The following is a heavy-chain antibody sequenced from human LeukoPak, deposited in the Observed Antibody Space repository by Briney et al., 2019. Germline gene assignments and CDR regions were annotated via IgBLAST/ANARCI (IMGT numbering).Heavy chain of an antibody. CDR3: ARDFSSSGWYTYYYYYGMDV. CDR2: IKQDGSEK. D-gene: IGHD6-19*01. Sequence: GGSLRLSCAASGFTFSSYWMSWVRQAPGKGLEWVANIKQDGSEKYYVDSVKGRFTISRDNAKNSLCLQMNSLRAEDTAVYYCARDFSSSGWYTYYYYYGMDVWGQGTTVTVSS. J-gene: IGHJ6*02. CDR1: GFTFSSYW. V-gene: IGHV3-7*01.